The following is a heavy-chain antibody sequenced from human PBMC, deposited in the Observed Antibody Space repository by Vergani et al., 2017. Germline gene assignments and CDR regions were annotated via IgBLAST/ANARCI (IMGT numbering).Heavy chain of an antibody. D-gene: IGHD1-7*01. V-gene: IGHV3-15*01. CDR1: GFTFSNAW. Sequence: EVQLLESGGGLVQPGGSLRLSCAASGFTFSNAWMSWVRQAPGKGLEWVGRIKSKTDGGTTEYAAPVKGRFTISRDDSKSIAYLQMNSLKTEDTAVYYCTRGGLAGTTLFTIHFGDYWGQGTLVTVSS. CDR3: TRGGLAGTTLFTIHFGDY. J-gene: IGHJ4*02. CDR2: IKSKTDGGTT.